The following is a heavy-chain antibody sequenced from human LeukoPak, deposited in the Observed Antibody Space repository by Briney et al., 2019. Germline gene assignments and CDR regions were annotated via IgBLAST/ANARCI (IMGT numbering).Heavy chain of an antibody. CDR1: GGSISSYY. D-gene: IGHD6-19*01. CDR3: ARVRGSTGRTDY. Sequence: SETLSLTCTVSGGSISSYYWSWIRQPPGKGLDWIGYVFYSGSTNYNPSLESRVTISVDTSKNQFSLTLRSVTAADTAVYYCARVRGSTGRTDYWGQGTLVTVSS. CDR2: VFYSGST. J-gene: IGHJ4*02. V-gene: IGHV4-59*01.